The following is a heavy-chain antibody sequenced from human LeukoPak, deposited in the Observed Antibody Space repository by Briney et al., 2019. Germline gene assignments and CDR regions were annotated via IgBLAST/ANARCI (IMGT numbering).Heavy chain of an antibody. D-gene: IGHD3-3*01. V-gene: IGHV1-2*02. Sequence: ASVKVSCKASGYTFTTYYIHWVRQAPGQGLEWMGWINPNNGGTYYTQKFQGRVTMTRDTSISTAYMELSRLRSDDTAVYYCARADMSSDYTPNDYWGQGTLVTVSS. J-gene: IGHJ4*02. CDR2: INPNNGGT. CDR3: ARADMSSDYTPNDY. CDR1: GYTFTTYY.